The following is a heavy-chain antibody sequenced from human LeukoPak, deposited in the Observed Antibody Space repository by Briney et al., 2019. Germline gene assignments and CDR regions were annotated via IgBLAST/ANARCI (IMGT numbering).Heavy chain of an antibody. CDR2: IYSGGST. Sequence: GGSLRLSCAASGFTFSSYTMNWVRQAPGKGLEWVSVIYSGGSTYYADSVKGRFTISRHNSKNTLYLQMNSLRAEDTAVYYCAGDYGGNSWGYYYGMDVWGQGTTVTVSS. CDR3: AGDYGGNSWGYYYGMDV. CDR1: GFTFSSYT. J-gene: IGHJ6*02. V-gene: IGHV3-53*04. D-gene: IGHD4-23*01.